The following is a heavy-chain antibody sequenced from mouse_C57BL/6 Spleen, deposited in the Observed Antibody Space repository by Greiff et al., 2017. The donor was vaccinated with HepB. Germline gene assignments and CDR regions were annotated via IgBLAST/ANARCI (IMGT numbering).Heavy chain of an antibody. CDR1: GFNIKNTY. V-gene: IGHV14-3*01. CDR3: ALITTVVPYWYFDV. CDR2: IDPANGNT. D-gene: IGHD1-1*01. J-gene: IGHJ1*03. Sequence: EVKLQESVAELVRPGASVKLSCTASGFNIKNTYMHWVKQRPEQGLEWIGRIDPANGNTKYAPKFQGKATITADTFSNTAYLQLSSLTSEDTAIYYCALITTVVPYWYFDVWGTGTTVTVSS.